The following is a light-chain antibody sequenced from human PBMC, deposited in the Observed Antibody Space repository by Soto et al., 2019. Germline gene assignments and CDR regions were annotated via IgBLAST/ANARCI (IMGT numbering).Light chain of an antibody. CDR2: GAS. CDR3: QQFGGSPLYT. CDR1: QSVSSY. J-gene: IGKJ2*01. Sequence: EIVLTQSPGTLSLSPGERATLSCRAGQSVSSYLAWYQQKPGQAPRLLIYGASSRATGIPDRFSGSGSGTDFTLIISRLEPEDFAVYYCQQFGGSPLYTFGRGTKLEIK. V-gene: IGKV3-20*01.